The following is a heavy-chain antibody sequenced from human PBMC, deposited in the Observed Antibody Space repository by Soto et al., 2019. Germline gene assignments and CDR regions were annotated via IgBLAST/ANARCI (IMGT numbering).Heavy chain of an antibody. Sequence: ASVKVSCKASGYTFTNYAMHWVRQAPGQRLEWMGWINAGNGNTKYSQKFQGRVTITRDTSASTAYMELSSLRSEDTAVYYCASEAIAAAAVYGMDVWGQGTTVTVYS. CDR1: GYTFTNYA. D-gene: IGHD6-13*01. CDR2: INAGNGNT. J-gene: IGHJ6*02. CDR3: ASEAIAAAAVYGMDV. V-gene: IGHV1-3*01.